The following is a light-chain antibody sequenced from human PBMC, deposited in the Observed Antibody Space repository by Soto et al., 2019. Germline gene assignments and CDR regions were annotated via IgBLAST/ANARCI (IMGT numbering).Light chain of an antibody. CDR1: QSVSSTL. Sequence: ELVLTQSPVALSLSSGERATISCRASQSVSSTLLTWYQQKPGQAPRLLIYGVSSRDTGIPDRFSGSGSGTDFTLTISRVEPEDFAVYFCQHYGDSSWTFGQGSRVEIK. CDR2: GVS. V-gene: IGKV3-20*01. J-gene: IGKJ1*01. CDR3: QHYGDSSWT.